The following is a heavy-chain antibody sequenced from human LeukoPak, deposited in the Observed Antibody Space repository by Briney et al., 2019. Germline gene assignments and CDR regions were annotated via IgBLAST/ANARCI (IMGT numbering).Heavy chain of an antibody. CDR3: AKGEDYDFWSGYYYYYYGMDV. CDR2: ISGSVGST. J-gene: IGHJ6*02. D-gene: IGHD3-3*01. CDR1: GFTFSSYA. Sequence: GGSLRLSCAASGFTFSSYAMSWVRQAPGKGLEWVSAISGSVGSTYYADSVKGRFTISRDNSKNTLYLQMNSLRAEDTAVYYCAKGEDYDFWSGYYYYYYGMDVWGQGTTVTVSS. V-gene: IGHV3-23*01.